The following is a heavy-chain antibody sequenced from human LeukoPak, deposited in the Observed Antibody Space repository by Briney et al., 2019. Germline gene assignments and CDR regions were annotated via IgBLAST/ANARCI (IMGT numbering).Heavy chain of an antibody. D-gene: IGHD5-24*01. CDR3: ARDPGRWHQVGYFDY. V-gene: IGHV4-61*01. J-gene: IGHJ4*02. Sequence: PSETLSLTCTVSGGSVSSGSYYWSWIRQPPGKGLEWIGYIYYSGSTNYNPSLKSRVTISVDTSKNQFSLKLSSVTAADTAVYYCARDPGRWHQVGYFDYWGQGTLVTVSS. CDR1: GGSVSSGSYY. CDR2: IYYSGST.